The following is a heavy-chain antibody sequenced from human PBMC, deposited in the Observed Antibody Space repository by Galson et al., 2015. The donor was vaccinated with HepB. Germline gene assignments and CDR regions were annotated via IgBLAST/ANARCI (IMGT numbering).Heavy chain of an antibody. CDR2: ISSSSSYI. J-gene: IGHJ4*02. CDR1: GFPFSTNT. CDR3: SRAGLGSSGHSLYYCDS. V-gene: IGHV3-21*01. Sequence: LILSCAASGFPFSTNTMICVRQPPGKGLVWVSSISSSSSYIFYSASLLRRFTNTRDNAKNSLFLQKNSLRAEDTAVYYCSRAGLGSSGHSLYYCDSWGQGTLVTVSS. D-gene: IGHD3-22*01.